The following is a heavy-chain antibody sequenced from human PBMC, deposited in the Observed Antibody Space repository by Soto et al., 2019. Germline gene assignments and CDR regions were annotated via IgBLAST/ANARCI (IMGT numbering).Heavy chain of an antibody. Sequence: GGSLRLACAASGFTFSSYWMHWVRQAPGKGLVWVSRINSDGSSTSYADSVKGRFTISRDNAKNTLYLQMNSLRAEDTAVYYCARTPRKYDRSGYLDYWGQGTLVTVSS. J-gene: IGHJ4*02. CDR3: ARTPRKYDRSGYLDY. CDR1: GFTFSSYW. V-gene: IGHV3-74*01. D-gene: IGHD3-22*01. CDR2: INSDGSST.